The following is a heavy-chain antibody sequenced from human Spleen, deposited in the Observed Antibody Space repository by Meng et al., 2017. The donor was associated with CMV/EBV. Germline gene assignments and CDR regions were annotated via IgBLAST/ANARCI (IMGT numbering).Heavy chain of an antibody. J-gene: IGHJ4*02. CDR2: INHSGST. D-gene: IGHD5-24*01. V-gene: IGHV4-39*07. Sequence: SETLSLTCTVSGASISSSNYYWGWIRQPPGKGLEWIGEINHSGSTNYNPSLKSRVTISVDTSKNQFSLKLSSVTAADTAVYYCARDGYRAEYYFDYWGQGTLVTVSS. CDR1: GASISSSNYY. CDR3: ARDGYRAEYYFDY.